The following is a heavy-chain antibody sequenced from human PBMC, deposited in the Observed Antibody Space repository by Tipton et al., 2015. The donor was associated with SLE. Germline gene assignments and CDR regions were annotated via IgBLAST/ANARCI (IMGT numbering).Heavy chain of an antibody. V-gene: IGHV3-53*01. Sequence: LSLTCAASGFTVSSNYMSWVRQAPGKGLEWVSVIYSGGSTYYADSVEGRFTISRDNSKNTLYLQMNSLRAEDTAVYYCAREDYGAMGYWGQGTLVTVSS. J-gene: IGHJ4*02. CDR1: GFTVSSNY. CDR3: AREDYGAMGY. CDR2: IYSGGST. D-gene: IGHD4-17*01.